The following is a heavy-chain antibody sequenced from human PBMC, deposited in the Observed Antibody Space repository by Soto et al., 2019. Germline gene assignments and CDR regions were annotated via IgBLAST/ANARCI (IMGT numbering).Heavy chain of an antibody. CDR1: ALTFDAYN. J-gene: IGHJ5*01. CDR3: LKGFPGQDNWFES. Sequence: QVQLVESGGGVVQPGRSLRLSCATSALTFDAYNMHWVRQAPGKGLEWVAFIWYDGSNQFYADSVKGRFSISRDNSKNTLYLHMNSLSPEDTAMYYCLKGFPGQDNWFESWGPGTLVTVSS. V-gene: IGHV3-33*03. CDR2: IWYDGSNQ. D-gene: IGHD2-21*01.